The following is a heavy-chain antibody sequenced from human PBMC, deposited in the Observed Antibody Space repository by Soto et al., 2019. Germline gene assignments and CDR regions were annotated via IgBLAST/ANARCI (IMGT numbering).Heavy chain of an antibody. Sequence: SETLSLTCTVSGGSISSGGYYWSWIRQHPGKGLEWIGYIYYSGSTYYNPSLKSRVTISVDTSKNQFSLKLSSVTAADTAVYYCARVVGATPYYFDYWGQGTLVTVSS. D-gene: IGHD1-26*01. CDR2: IYYSGST. J-gene: IGHJ4*02. CDR3: ARVVGATPYYFDY. CDR1: GGSISSGGYY. V-gene: IGHV4-31*03.